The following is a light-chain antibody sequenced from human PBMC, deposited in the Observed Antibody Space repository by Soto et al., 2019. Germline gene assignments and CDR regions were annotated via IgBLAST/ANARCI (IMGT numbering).Light chain of an antibody. J-gene: IGKJ1*01. CDR2: GAS. CDR3: QQYDSSPWT. CDR1: QSVSSSF. V-gene: IGKV3-20*01. Sequence: EIVLTQSPGTLSLSPGERATLSCRASQSVSSSFLAWYQQQPGQAPRLLIYGASTRATGIPATFSGSGSWTDFTLTIIRLEPEDLSGYYFQQYDSSPWTFGQETKVEIK.